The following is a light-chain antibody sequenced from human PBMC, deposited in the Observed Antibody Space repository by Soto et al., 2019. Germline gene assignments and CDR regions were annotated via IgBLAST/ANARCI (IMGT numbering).Light chain of an antibody. J-gene: IGKJ1*01. CDR2: DAS. CDR3: QQRSNWPPGT. V-gene: IGKV3-11*01. CDR1: QSVSSY. Sequence: EIVLTQSPATLSLSPGERATLSCRASQSVSSYLAWYQQKPGQAPRLLIYDASNRATGIPARFSGSGSGTDFTLTISSLEPEEFAVYYCQQRSNWPPGTVGQGTKVEIK.